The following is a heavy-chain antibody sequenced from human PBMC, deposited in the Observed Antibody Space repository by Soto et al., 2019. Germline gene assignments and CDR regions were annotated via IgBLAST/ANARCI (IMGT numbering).Heavy chain of an antibody. CDR1: GYTLTELS. CDR2: FDPEDGET. CDR3: ATGPGGTKGLPWIDY. D-gene: IGHD1-7*01. J-gene: IGHJ4*02. Sequence: ASVKVSCKVSGYTLTELSMHWVRQAPGKGLEWMGGFDPEDGETIYAQKFQGRVTMTEDTSTDTAYMELSSLRSEDTAVYYCATGPGGTKGLPWIDYWGQGTLVTVSS. V-gene: IGHV1-24*01.